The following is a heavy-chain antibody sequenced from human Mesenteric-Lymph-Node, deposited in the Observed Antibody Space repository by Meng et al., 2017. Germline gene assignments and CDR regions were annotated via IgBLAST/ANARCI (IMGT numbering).Heavy chain of an antibody. CDR2: ISSSGSTI. D-gene: IGHD3-9*01. V-gene: IGHV3-11*04. CDR3: ARDPGSYDILTGYSAGPYNWFDP. J-gene: IGHJ5*02. Sequence: GESLKISCAASGFTFSDYYMSWIRQAPGKGLEWVSYISSSGSTIYYADSVKGRFTISRDNAKNSLYLQMNSLRAEDTAVYYCARDPGSYDILTGYSAGPYNWFDPWGQGTLVTVSS. CDR1: GFTFSDYY.